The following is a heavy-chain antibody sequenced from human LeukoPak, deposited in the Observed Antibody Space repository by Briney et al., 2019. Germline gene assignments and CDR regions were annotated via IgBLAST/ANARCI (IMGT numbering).Heavy chain of an antibody. V-gene: IGHV3-66*01. J-gene: IGHJ4*02. CDR2: MYSVGST. CDR1: GFTISANF. D-gene: IGHD2-21*01. Sequence: PGGSLRLSCAASGFTISANFMSWVRQAPGKGLEWVSDMYSVGSTFYAASVKGRFTISRDGYKDTLDLQMDSLRVDDTAVYYCARDLSEYSFGFGGDLWGQGTLVTVSS. CDR3: ARDLSEYSFGFGGDL.